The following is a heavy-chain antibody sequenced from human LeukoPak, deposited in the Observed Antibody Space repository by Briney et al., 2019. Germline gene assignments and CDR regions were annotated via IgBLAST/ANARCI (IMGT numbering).Heavy chain of an antibody. V-gene: IGHV4-4*07. CDR3: ARDISSGIAVV. D-gene: IGHD6-19*01. Sequence: PSETLSLTCTVSGRTISSYYWSWIRQPAGKGLEWIGRIYTSGSTNYNPSLKSRVTMSVDKSKNQSSLKLSSVTAADTAVYYCARDISSGIAVVWGQGTLVTVSS. CDR2: IYTSGST. CDR1: GRTISSYY. J-gene: IGHJ4*02.